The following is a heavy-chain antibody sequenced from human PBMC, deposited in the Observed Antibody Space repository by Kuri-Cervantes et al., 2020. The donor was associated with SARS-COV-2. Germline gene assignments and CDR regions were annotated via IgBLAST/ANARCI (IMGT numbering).Heavy chain of an antibody. V-gene: IGHV3-30*04. CDR2: ISYDGSNK. CDR1: GFTFSSYA. J-gene: IGHJ6*02. Sequence: GGSLRLSCAASGFTFSSYAMHWVRQAPGKGLEWVAVISYDGSNKYYADSVKCRFTISRDNSKNTLYLQMNSMRAEDTTVYYCAKALRIVVVPAALGFDYYYGMDVWGQGATVTVSS. CDR3: AKALRIVVVPAALGFDYYYGMDV. D-gene: IGHD2-2*01.